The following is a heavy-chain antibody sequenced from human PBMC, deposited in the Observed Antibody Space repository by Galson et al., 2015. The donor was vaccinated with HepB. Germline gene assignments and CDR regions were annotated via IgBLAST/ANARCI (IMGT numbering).Heavy chain of an antibody. CDR1: GFTFSSYG. CDR3: AKDPLDSMYSSGWYAGLRGATLDY. D-gene: IGHD6-19*01. V-gene: IGHV3-30*18. CDR2: ISYDGSNK. Sequence: SLRLSCAASGFTFSSYGMHWVRQAPGKGLEWVAVISYDGSNKYYADSVKGRFTISRDNSKNTLYLQMNSLRAEDTAVYYCAKDPLDSMYSSGWYAGLRGATLDYWGQGTLVTVSS. J-gene: IGHJ4*02.